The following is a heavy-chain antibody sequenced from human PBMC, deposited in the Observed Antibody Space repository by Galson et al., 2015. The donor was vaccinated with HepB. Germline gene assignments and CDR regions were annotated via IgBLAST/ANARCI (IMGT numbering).Heavy chain of an antibody. D-gene: IGHD2-15*01. Sequence: SLRLSCAASGFTFSSYSMNWVRQAPGKGLEWVSYISSSSSTIYYADSVKGRFTISRDNAKNSLYLQMNSLRDEDTAVYYCAKDIRHCSYGSCDSGDVFDSWGRGTLVTVSS. V-gene: IGHV3-48*02. CDR2: ISSSSSTI. CDR3: AKDIRHCSYGSCDSGDVFDS. J-gene: IGHJ4*02. CDR1: GFTFSSYS.